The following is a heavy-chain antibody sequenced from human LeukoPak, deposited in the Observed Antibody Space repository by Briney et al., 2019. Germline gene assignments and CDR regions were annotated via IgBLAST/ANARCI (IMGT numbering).Heavy chain of an antibody. CDR3: ASSKKWELIDVYAFDI. J-gene: IGHJ3*02. Sequence: GASVKVSCKASGYTFTGYYMHWVRQAPGQGLEWMGWINPNSGGTNYAQKFQGRVTMTRDTSISTAYMELSRLRSDDTAVYYCASSKKWELIDVYAFDIWGQGTMVTVSS. CDR1: GYTFTGYY. V-gene: IGHV1-2*02. CDR2: INPNSGGT. D-gene: IGHD1-26*01.